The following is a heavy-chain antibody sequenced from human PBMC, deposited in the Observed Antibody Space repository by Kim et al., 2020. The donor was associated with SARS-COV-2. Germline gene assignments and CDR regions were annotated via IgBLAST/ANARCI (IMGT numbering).Heavy chain of an antibody. CDR2: IIADIGNT. CDR1: GFTFNNHG. Sequence: ASVKVSCEASGFTFNNHGIRWVRQAPGQGLEWMAGIIADIGNTNYAQKFQGRVTFTTDTSTNTVYMELRSLTSDDTAVYYCARASGRVRGASPRGSMDVW. J-gene: IGHJ6*03. V-gene: IGHV1-18*01. CDR3: ARASGRVRGASPRGSMDV. D-gene: IGHD3-3*01.